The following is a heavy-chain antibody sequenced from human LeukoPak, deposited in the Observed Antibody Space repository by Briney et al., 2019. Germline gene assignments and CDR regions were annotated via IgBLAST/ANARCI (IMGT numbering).Heavy chain of an antibody. CDR2: ISASGGTT. D-gene: IGHD3-16*02. Sequence: GGSLRLSCAASGFSFSNYAMHWVRQAPGKGLEWVSVISASGGTTFYADSVEGRFTISRDKSKNTLYLRMNSLRVEDTAIYYCTKDYGYHYGHSDNWGQGTLVRVSS. CDR3: TKDYGYHYGHSDN. J-gene: IGHJ4*02. CDR1: GFSFSNYA. V-gene: IGHV3-23*01.